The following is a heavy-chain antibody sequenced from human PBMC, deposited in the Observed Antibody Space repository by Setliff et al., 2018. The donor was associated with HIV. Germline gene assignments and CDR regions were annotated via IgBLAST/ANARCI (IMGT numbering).Heavy chain of an antibody. Sequence: ASVKVSCKVSGYTLTEVSIHWVRQAPGQGLEWMGWINPYNGNRNYAQKFQGRVTMTTDTSTSTAYMELRSLRSDDTAMYYCVRDGAGHYDNRGYFGNFNFWGQGTPVTVSS. D-gene: IGHD3-22*01. CDR2: INPYNGNR. CDR3: VRDGAGHYDNRGYFGNFNF. V-gene: IGHV1-18*01. J-gene: IGHJ4*02. CDR1: GYTLTEVS.